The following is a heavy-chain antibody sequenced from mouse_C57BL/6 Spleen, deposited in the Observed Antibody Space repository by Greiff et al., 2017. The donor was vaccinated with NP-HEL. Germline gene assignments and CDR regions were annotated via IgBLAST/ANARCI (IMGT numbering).Heavy chain of an antibody. CDR1: GYTFTSYG. J-gene: IGHJ1*03. CDR2: IYPRSGNT. D-gene: IGHD4-1*01. V-gene: IGHV1-81*01. CDR3: AREEGTGTRYFDV. Sequence: QVQLQQSGAELARPGASVKLSCKASGYTFTSYGISWVKQRTGQGLEWIGEIYPRSGNTYYNEKFKGKATLTADKSSSTAYMELRSLTSEDSAVYFCAREEGTGTRYFDVWGTGTTVTVSS.